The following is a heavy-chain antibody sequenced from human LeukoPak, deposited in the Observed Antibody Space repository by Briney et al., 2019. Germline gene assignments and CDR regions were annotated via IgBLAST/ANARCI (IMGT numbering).Heavy chain of an antibody. CDR2: IYYSGST. J-gene: IGHJ5*02. D-gene: IGHD6-13*01. V-gene: IGHV4-39*07. CDR3: ARGRSSGSSSWYTAYNWFDP. CDR1: GGSISSSSYY. Sequence: SETLSLTCTVSGGSISSSSYYWGWIRQPPGKGLEWIGSIYYSGSTYYNPSLKSRVTISVDTSKNQFSLKLSSVTAADTAVYYCARGRSSGSSSWYTAYNWFDPWGQGTLVTVSS.